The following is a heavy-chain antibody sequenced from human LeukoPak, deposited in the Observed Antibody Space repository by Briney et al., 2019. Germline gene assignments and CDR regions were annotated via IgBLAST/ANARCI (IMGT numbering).Heavy chain of an antibody. CDR2: ISSSGSTI. CDR1: GFTFSSYE. D-gene: IGHD3-10*02. Sequence: PGGSLRPSCAASGFTFSSYEMNWVRQAPGKGLEWVSYISSSGSTIYYADSVKGRFTISRDNAKNSLYLQMNSLRAEDTAVYYCAELGITVIGGVWGKGTTVTISS. J-gene: IGHJ6*04. V-gene: IGHV3-48*03. CDR3: AELGITVIGGV.